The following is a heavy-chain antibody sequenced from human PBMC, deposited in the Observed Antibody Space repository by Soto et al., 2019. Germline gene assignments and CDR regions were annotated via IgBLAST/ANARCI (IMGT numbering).Heavy chain of an antibody. J-gene: IGHJ3*01. Sequence: EVQLVESGGGLVKPGGSLRLSCEASRFSFGSYFMNWVRQAPGKGLQWVSSISSTSSSRYYADSVKGRFTISRDNAKNSLYLQMNSLRAEDTALYYCAKKEEYDYVWGKSPLDWGQGTLVTVSS. CDR1: RFSFGSYF. D-gene: IGHD3-16*01. CDR2: ISSTSSSR. V-gene: IGHV3-21*04. CDR3: AKKEEYDYVWGKSPLD.